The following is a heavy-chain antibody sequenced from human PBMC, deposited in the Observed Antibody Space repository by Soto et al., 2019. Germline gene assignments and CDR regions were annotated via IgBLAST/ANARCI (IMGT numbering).Heavy chain of an antibody. D-gene: IGHD5-18*01. Sequence: ASVKVSCKASGYTFTSYGISWVRQAPGQGLEWMGWISAYNGNTNYGQKLQGRVTMTTDTSTSTAYMELRSLRSDDTAVYYCASPDPDTAMVTAFLRYYYYGMDVWGQGTTVTVSS. CDR1: GYTFTSYG. CDR3: ASPDPDTAMVTAFLRYYYYGMDV. J-gene: IGHJ6*02. V-gene: IGHV1-18*01. CDR2: ISAYNGNT.